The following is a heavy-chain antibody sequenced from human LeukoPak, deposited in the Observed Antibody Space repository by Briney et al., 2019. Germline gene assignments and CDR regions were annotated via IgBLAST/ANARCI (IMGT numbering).Heavy chain of an antibody. V-gene: IGHV1-46*01. CDR1: GYTFTSYG. CDR3: ASTRGQATNPDY. Sequence: ASVKVSCKASGYTFTSYGISWVRQAPGQGLEWMGIINPSGGSTSYAQKFQGRVTMTRDTSTSTVYMELSSLRSEDTAVYYCASTRGQATNPDYWGQGTLVTVSS. D-gene: IGHD1-26*01. J-gene: IGHJ4*02. CDR2: INPSGGST.